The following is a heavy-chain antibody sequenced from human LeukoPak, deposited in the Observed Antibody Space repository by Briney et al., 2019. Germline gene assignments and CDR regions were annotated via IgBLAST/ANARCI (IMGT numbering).Heavy chain of an antibody. CDR3: ARDNPGYYDILTAEEAVGAFDI. CDR1: GYTFTSYY. D-gene: IGHD3-9*01. J-gene: IGHJ3*02. V-gene: IGHV1-46*01. CDR2: INPSGGST. Sequence: ASVKVSCKASGYTFTSYYMHWVRQAPGQGLEWTGIINPSGGSTSYAQKFQGRVTMTRDTSTSTVYMELSSLRSEDTAVYYCARDNPGYYDILTAEEAVGAFDIWGQGTMVTVSS.